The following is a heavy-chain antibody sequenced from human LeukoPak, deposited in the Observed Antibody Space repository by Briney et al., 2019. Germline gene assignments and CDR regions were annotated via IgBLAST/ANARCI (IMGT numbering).Heavy chain of an antibody. CDR3: AGGDETYYFDY. Sequence: GRSLRLSCAASGFSFSTFGMHWVRQAPGKGLEWVALIWYDGSNKYYADSVKGRFTISRDNSKNTLYLQMNSLRAEDTAVYYCAGGDETYYFDYWGQGTLVTVSS. CDR1: GFSFSTFG. CDR2: IWYDGSNK. J-gene: IGHJ4*02. V-gene: IGHV3-33*01.